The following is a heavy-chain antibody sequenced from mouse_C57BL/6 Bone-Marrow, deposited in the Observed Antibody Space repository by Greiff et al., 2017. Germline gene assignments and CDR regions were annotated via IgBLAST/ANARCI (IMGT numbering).Heavy chain of an antibody. V-gene: IGHV1-7*01. Sequence: VKLMESGAELAKPGASVKLSCKASGYTFTSYWMHWVKQRPGQGLEWIGYINPSSGYTKYNQKFKDKATLTADKSSSTAYMQLSSLTYEDSAVYYCARRIITTVVATDYWGQGTTLTVSS. D-gene: IGHD1-1*01. CDR1: GYTFTSYW. CDR3: ARRIITTVVATDY. CDR2: INPSSGYT. J-gene: IGHJ2*01.